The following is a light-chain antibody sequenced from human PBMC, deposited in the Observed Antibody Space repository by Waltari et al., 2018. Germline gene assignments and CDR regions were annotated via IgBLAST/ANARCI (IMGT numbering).Light chain of an antibody. CDR2: GDY. CDR3: YSTDSSDNYWV. J-gene: IGLJ2*01. V-gene: IGLV3-10*01. Sequence: SYELTQPPSVSVSPGPTARLPFSGDTLPQKHVPWYQQKSGQAPVLVIDGDYKRPSGFPGRFSGSTSVTVATLTISGAQAEDEGDYYCYSTDSSDNYWVFGGGTKLTVL. CDR1: TLPQKH.